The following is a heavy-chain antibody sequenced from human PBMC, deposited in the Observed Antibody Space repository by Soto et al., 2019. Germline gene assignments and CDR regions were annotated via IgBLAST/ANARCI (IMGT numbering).Heavy chain of an antibody. V-gene: IGHV3-48*02. CDR1: VFTFSSYS. CDR2: ISSSSSTI. CDR3: ARDRARRTYYYDSKVDY. D-gene: IGHD3-22*01. J-gene: IGHJ4*02. Sequence: WWSLRLSCSASVFTFSSYSMNWFRQAPGKGLEWVSYISSSSSTIYYADSVKGRFTISRDNAKNSLYLQMNSLRDEDTAVYYCARDRARRTYYYDSKVDYWGQGTLVTVSS.